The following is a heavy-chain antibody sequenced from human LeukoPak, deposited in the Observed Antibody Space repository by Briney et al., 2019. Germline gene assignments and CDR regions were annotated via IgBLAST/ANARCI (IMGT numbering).Heavy chain of an antibody. CDR3: ARLPTVTFFDY. Sequence: SETLSLTCAVYGGSFSGYYWSWIRQPPGKGLEWIGEINHSGSTNYNPSLKSRVTISVDTSKNQFSLRLSSVTAADTAVYYCARLPTVTFFDYWGQGTLVTVSS. CDR2: INHSGST. J-gene: IGHJ4*02. D-gene: IGHD4-17*01. V-gene: IGHV4-34*01. CDR1: GGSFSGYY.